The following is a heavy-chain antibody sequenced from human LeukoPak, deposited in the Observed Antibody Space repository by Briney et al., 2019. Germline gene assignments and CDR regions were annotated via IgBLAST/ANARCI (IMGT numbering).Heavy chain of an antibody. Sequence: GGSLRLSCAASGFTVSSNYMSWVRQAPGKGLELVSVIYSGGSTYYADSVKGRFTISRDNSKNKMFLQMNSLKAEDTAVYYCARGGYYDSSGYYFDYWGQGTLVTVSS. CDR2: IYSGGST. J-gene: IGHJ4*02. V-gene: IGHV3-53*03. CDR3: ARGGYYDSSGYYFDY. CDR1: GFTVSSNY. D-gene: IGHD3-22*01.